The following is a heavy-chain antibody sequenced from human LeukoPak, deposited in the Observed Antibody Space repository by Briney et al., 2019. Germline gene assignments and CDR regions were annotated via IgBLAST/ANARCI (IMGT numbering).Heavy chain of an antibody. CDR1: GFTFSSYG. J-gene: IGHJ4*02. Sequence: PGGSLRLSCAASGFTFSSYGMHWVRQAPGKGLEWVAVISYDGSNKYYADSVKGRFTISRDNSKNTLYLQMNSLRAEYTAVYYCAKLWDYYGSGSYYNLYYFDYWGQGTLSPSPQ. D-gene: IGHD3-10*01. CDR3: AKLWDYYGSGSYYNLYYFDY. V-gene: IGHV3-30*18. CDR2: ISYDGSNK.